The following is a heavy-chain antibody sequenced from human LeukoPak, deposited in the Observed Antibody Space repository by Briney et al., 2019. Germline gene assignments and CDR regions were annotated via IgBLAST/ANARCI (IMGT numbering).Heavy chain of an antibody. J-gene: IGHJ6*02. Sequence: GASVKVSCKASGYTFTGYYMHWVRQAPGQGLEWMGWINPNSGGTNYAQKFQGWVTMTRDTSISTAYMELSRLRSDDTAAYYCARESYYGSGSYYLYYYYGMDVWGQGTTVTISS. CDR2: INPNSGGT. CDR3: ARESYYGSGSYYLYYYYGMDV. CDR1: GYTFTGYY. V-gene: IGHV1-2*04. D-gene: IGHD3-10*01.